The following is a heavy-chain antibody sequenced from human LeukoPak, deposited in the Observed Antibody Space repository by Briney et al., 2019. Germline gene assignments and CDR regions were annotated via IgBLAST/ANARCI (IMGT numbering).Heavy chain of an antibody. CDR3: AKDLWVAAAGMGGGFDY. J-gene: IGHJ4*02. CDR1: GFTFDDYA. D-gene: IGHD6-13*01. V-gene: IGHV3-9*01. CDR2: ISWNSGSI. Sequence: PGGSLRLSCAASGFTFDDYAMHWVRQAPGKGLEWVSGISWNSGSIGYADSVKGRFTISRDNAKNSLYLQMNSLRAEDTALYYCAKDLWVAAAGMGGGFDYWGQGTLVTVSS.